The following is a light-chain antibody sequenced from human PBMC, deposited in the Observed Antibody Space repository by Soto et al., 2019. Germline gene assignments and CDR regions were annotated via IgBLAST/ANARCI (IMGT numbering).Light chain of an antibody. CDR3: QQLNSYPLT. J-gene: IGKJ4*01. CDR1: QGISSTY. CDR2: AAS. V-gene: IGKV1-9*01. Sequence: DIQLTQSPSFLSASVGDRVTITCRASQGISSTYLAWYQQTPGKAPKILIYAASTLQSGVPSRFSGRGSETDFTLTISSLQPEDFATYYCQQLNSYPLTFGGGTKVDIK.